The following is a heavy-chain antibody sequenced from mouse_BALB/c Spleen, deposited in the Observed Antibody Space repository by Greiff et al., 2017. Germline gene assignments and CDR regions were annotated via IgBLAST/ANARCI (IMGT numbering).Heavy chain of an antibody. CDR3: ARGSFDY. D-gene: IGHD1-1*01. J-gene: IGHJ2*01. CDR2: ISTYYGDA. V-gene: IGHV1S137*01. CDR1: GYTFTDYA. Sequence: VQRVESGAELVRPGVSVKISCKGSGYTFTDYAMHWVKQSHAKSLEWIGVISTYYGDASYNQKFKGKATMTVDKSSSTAYMELARLTSEDSAIYYCARGSFDYWGQGTTLTVSS.